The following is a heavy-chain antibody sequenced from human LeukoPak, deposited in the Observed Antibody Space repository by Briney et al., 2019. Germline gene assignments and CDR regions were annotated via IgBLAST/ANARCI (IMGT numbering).Heavy chain of an antibody. CDR1: GFTFSSYA. CDR3: AKEPPQRFVDY. V-gene: IGHV3-23*01. CDR2: ISGSGGST. Sequence: GGSLRLSCAASGFTFSSYAMSWVRQAPGEGLEWVSAISGSGGSTYYAHSVKGGVTISTDNSKNTLYLQMNSLRAEDTAVYYCAKEPPQRFVDYWGQGTLVTVSS. J-gene: IGHJ4*02. D-gene: IGHD3-16*01.